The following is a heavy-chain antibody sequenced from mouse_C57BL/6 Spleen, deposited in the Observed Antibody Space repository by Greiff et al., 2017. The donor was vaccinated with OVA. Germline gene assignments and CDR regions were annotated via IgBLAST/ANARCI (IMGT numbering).Heavy chain of an antibody. CDR3: ARGNYYGSSWGYFDV. CDR1: GYTFTSYG. V-gene: IGHV1-81*01. J-gene: IGHJ1*03. D-gene: IGHD1-1*01. CDR2: IYPRSGNT. Sequence: VMLVESGAELARPGASVKLSCKASGYTFTSYGISWVKQRTGQGLEWIGEIYPRSGNTYYNEKFKGKATLTADKSSSTAYMELRSLTSEDSAVYFCARGNYYGSSWGYFDVWGTGTTVTVSS.